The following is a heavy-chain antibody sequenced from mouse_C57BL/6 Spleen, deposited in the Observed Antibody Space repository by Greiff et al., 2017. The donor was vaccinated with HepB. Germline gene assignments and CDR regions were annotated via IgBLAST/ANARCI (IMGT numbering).Heavy chain of an antibody. J-gene: IGHJ2*01. D-gene: IGHD1-1*01. V-gene: IGHV1-19*01. Sequence: EVQLQQSGPVLVKPGASVKMSCKASGYTFTDYYMNWVKQSHGKSLEWIGVINPYNGGTSYNQKFKGKATLTVDKSSSTAYMELNSLTSEDSAVYYCARSNYGSSYEDYFDYWGQGTTLTVSS. CDR1: GYTFTDYY. CDR2: INPYNGGT. CDR3: ARSNYGSSYEDYFDY.